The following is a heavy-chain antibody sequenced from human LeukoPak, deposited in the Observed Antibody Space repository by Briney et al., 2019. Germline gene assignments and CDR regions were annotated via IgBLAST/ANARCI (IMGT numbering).Heavy chain of an antibody. Sequence: PGGSLRLSCPASGFTFSSYGMHWVRQAPGKGLQGGANMKEGGSEKNYVDSVKGRFTISRDHAQDSLYLQMNRMRAEETAVYYCARDRGYSNFAYWGQGTLVTVSS. D-gene: IGHD4-11*01. CDR2: MKEGGSEK. CDR3: ARDRGYSNFAY. CDR1: GFTFSSYG. J-gene: IGHJ4*02. V-gene: IGHV3-7*01.